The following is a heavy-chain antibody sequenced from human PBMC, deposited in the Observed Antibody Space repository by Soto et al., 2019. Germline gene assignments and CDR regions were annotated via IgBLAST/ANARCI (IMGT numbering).Heavy chain of an antibody. Sequence: ASVKVSCKASGYTFTSYYMHWVRQAPGQGLEWMGIINPSGGSTSYAQKFQGRVTMTRDTSTSTVYMELSSLRSEDTAVYYCAREGGYGSAQYYYYYYMDVWGKGTTVTVSS. D-gene: IGHD3-10*01. CDR2: INPSGGST. CDR1: GYTFTSYY. CDR3: AREGGYGSAQYYYYYYMDV. V-gene: IGHV1-46*01. J-gene: IGHJ6*03.